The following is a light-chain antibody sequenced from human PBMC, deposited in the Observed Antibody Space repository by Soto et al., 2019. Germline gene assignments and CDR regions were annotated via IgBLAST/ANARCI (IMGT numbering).Light chain of an antibody. CDR3: QTYDSSLTGV. Sequence: QSVLTQPPSVSGAPGQRVTISCTGSSSNIGAGYDVQWYQQLPGTAPKVFIFGNSNRPSGVPDRFSGSKSGTSASLAITGLQAEDEADYHCQTYDSSLTGVFGGGTKLTVL. CDR2: GNS. J-gene: IGLJ3*02. CDR1: SSNIGAGYD. V-gene: IGLV1-40*01.